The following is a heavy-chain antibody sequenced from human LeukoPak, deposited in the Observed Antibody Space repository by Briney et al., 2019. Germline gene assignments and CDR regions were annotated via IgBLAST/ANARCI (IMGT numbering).Heavy chain of an antibody. Sequence: LSLTCTVSGGSISSGGYYWSWIRQHPGKGLEWIGYIYYIGGTSYNPSLKSRVTISVDTSKNQFSLKLSSVTAADTAVYYCARDSAGEGFYDFWSGYYTDYYGMDVWGQGTTVTVSS. J-gene: IGHJ6*02. CDR1: GGSISSGGYY. V-gene: IGHV4-31*03. CDR3: ARDSAGEGFYDFWSGYYTDYYGMDV. CDR2: IYYIGGT. D-gene: IGHD3-3*01.